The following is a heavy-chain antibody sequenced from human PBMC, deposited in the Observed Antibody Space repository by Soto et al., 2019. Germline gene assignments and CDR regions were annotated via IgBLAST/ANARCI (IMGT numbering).Heavy chain of an antibody. D-gene: IGHD3-3*01. CDR3: AREPGITIFRVPSRVVFAI. CDR2: TYYRSKWYN. V-gene: IGHV6-1*01. CDR1: GDSASSNSAA. Sequence: SQTLSLTCAISGDSASSNSAAWNWIRQSPSRGLEWRGRTYYRSKWYNDYAVSVKSRITINPDTSKNQFSLQLNPVTPEDPAVYYCAREPGITIFRVPSRVVFAIWGQGTMVTVSS. J-gene: IGHJ3*02.